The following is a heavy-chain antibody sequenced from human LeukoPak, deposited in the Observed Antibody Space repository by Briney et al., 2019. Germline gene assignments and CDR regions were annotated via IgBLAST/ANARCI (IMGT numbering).Heavy chain of an antibody. D-gene: IGHD2-21*01. CDR3: TRDDY. J-gene: IGHJ1*01. V-gene: IGHV3-30-3*01. Sequence: GGSVRLSCAASGFTFSSYAMHWVRQAPGKGLEWVAVISYDGSNKYYADSVKGRFTISRDNAENSLYLQMNSLRAEDTAVYYCTRDDYWGQGTLVTVSS. CDR2: ISYDGSNK. CDR1: GFTFSSYA.